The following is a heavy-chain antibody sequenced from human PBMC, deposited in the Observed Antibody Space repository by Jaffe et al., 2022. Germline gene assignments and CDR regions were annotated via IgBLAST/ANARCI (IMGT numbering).Heavy chain of an antibody. CDR1: GGTFSSYA. CDR3: ARAARGYYDILTGYYSSGAEPYYYYYMDV. CDR2: IIPIFGTA. J-gene: IGHJ6*03. D-gene: IGHD3-9*01. Sequence: QVQLVQSGAEVKKPGSSVKVSCKASGGTFSSYAISWVRQAPGQGLEWMGGIIPIFGTANYAQKFQGRVTITTDESTSTAYMELSSLRSEDTAVYYCARAARGYYDILTGYYSSGAEPYYYYYMDVWGKGTTVTVSS. V-gene: IGHV1-69*05.